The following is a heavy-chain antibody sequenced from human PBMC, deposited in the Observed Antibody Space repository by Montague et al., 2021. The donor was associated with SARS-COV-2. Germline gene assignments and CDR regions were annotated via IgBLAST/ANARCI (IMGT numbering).Heavy chain of an antibody. V-gene: IGHV3-30*04. CDR1: GFTFSSYA. CDR2: ISYDGSNK. J-gene: IGHJ6*03. D-gene: IGHD3-9*01. CDR3: ARDATYYDILTGYPAFDYYYYYMDV. Sequence: SLRLSCAASGFTFSSYAMHWVRQAPGKRLEWVAVISYDGSNKYYADSVXSRFTISRDNSKNTLYLQMNSLRAEDTAVYYCARDATYYDILTGYPAFDYYYYYMDVWGKGTTVTVSS.